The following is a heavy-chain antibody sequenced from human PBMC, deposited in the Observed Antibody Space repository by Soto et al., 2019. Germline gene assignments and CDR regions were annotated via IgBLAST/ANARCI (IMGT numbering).Heavy chain of an antibody. Sequence: GASVKVSCKASGGTFSSYAISWVRQAPGQGLEWMGGIIPIFGTANYAQKFQGRVTITADESTSTAYMELSSLRSEDTAVYYCARGPYYDILTGYYNDIYYYYGMDVWGQGTTVTVSS. J-gene: IGHJ6*02. V-gene: IGHV1-69*13. CDR3: ARGPYYDILTGYYNDIYYYYGMDV. D-gene: IGHD3-9*01. CDR1: GGTFSSYA. CDR2: IIPIFGTA.